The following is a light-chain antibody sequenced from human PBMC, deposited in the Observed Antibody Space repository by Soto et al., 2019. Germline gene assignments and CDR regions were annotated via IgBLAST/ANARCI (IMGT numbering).Light chain of an antibody. CDR1: SSDIGSNT. J-gene: IGLJ1*01. V-gene: IGLV1-44*01. Sequence: QSVLTQPPSASGTPGQRGTISCSGSSSDIGSNTVSWYQQLPGTAPKLLIYSDNQRPSGVPDRFSGSKSGTSASLAISGLQSEDDADYYGAAWDDRMIGYVFGTGTKLT. CDR2: SDN. CDR3: AAWDDRMIGYV.